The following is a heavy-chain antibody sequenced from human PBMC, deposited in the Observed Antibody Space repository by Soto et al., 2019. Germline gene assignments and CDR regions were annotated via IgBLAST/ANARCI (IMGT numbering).Heavy chain of an antibody. V-gene: IGHV3-33*01. D-gene: IGHD5-12*01. Sequence: QVQLVESGGGVVKPGRSLRHSCAASGFTFSSYGMHWVRQAPGKGLEWVAVRWYDGSNKYYADSVKGRFTISRDTSQNTLYLQLISLRDQDTAVYYGARDIKSGYAGKSWFDPWGQGTLVTVSS. CDR3: ARDIKSGYAGKSWFDP. CDR2: RWYDGSNK. CDR1: GFTFSSYG. J-gene: IGHJ5*02.